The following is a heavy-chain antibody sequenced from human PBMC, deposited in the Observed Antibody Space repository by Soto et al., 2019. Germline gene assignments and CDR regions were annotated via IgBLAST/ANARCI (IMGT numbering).Heavy chain of an antibody. J-gene: IGHJ4*02. Sequence: PGGSLRLSCAVSGFTFDDYAMHWVRQAPGKGLEWVAGIIWNSAYIVYADSVKGRFTISRDNAKNSLHLQMDSLRAEDTALYYCVKDSTVSGVRQGLDFWGRGTRVTVSS. V-gene: IGHV3-9*01. CDR3: VKDSTVSGVRQGLDF. D-gene: IGHD6-19*01. CDR1: GFTFDDYA. CDR2: IIWNSAYI.